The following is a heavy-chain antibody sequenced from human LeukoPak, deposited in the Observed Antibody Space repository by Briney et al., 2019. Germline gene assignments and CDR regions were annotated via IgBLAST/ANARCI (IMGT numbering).Heavy chain of an antibody. J-gene: IGHJ6*03. CDR1: GYTFTSYG. CDR3: ARGAVNRYNWNDDNFYYYYMDV. Sequence: ASVKVSCKASGYTFTSYGINWVRQAPGQGLERMGWISGYNGYTYYAQKLQGRVTMTTDTSTSTAYMELRSLRSGDTAVYYCARGAVNRYNWNDDNFYYYYMDVWGKGTTVTISS. CDR2: ISGYNGYT. V-gene: IGHV1-18*01. D-gene: IGHD1-1*01.